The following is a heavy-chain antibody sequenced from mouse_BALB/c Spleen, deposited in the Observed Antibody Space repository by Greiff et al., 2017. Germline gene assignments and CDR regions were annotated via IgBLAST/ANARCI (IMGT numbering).Heavy chain of an antibody. Sequence: VQLQQSGAELARPGASVKMSCKASGYTFTSYTMHWVKQRPGQGLEWIGNINPSSGYTNYNQKFKDKATLTADKSSSTAYMQLRSLTSEDSAVDYCARGTEPHYFDYWGQGTTLTVSS. CDR3: ARGTEPHYFDY. D-gene: IGHD6-1*01. J-gene: IGHJ2*01. CDR2: INPSSGYT. CDR1: GYTFTSYT. V-gene: IGHV1-4*01.